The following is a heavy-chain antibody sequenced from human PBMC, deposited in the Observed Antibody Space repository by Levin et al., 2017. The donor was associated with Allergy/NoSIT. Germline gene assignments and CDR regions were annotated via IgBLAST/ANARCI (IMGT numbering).Heavy chain of an antibody. J-gene: IGHJ6*02. Sequence: PPASVKVSCKASGYTFTSYDINWVRQATGQGLEWMGWMNPNSGNTGYAQKFQGRVTMTRNTSISTAYMELSSLRSEDTAVYYCARVRRDSGYDFGYYYYGMDVWGQGTTVTVSS. CDR1: GYTFTSYD. CDR3: ARVRRDSGYDFGYYYYGMDV. CDR2: MNPNSGNT. D-gene: IGHD5-12*01. V-gene: IGHV1-8*01.